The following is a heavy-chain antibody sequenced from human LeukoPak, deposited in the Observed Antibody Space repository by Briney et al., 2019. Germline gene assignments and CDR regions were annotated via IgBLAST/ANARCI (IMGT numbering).Heavy chain of an antibody. CDR2: ISSSSITL. J-gene: IGHJ4*02. CDR1: GVMRTYS. CDR3: ARSGNYYDTSGLLY. Sequence: PGGSLRLSCAASGVMRTYSMNWVRQAPWKGLEWISYISSSSITLNYADSVKGRFTISRDNAKNLVFLHMNSLRDEDTAVYYCARSGNYYDTSGLLYWGQGALVIVSS. V-gene: IGHV3-48*02. D-gene: IGHD3-22*01.